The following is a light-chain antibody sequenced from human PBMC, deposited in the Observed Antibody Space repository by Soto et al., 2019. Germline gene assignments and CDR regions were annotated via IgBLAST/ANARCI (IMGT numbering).Light chain of an antibody. V-gene: IGKV3D-15*01. CDR1: QSVSIN. J-gene: IGKJ5*01. Sequence: EIVMTQSPVTLSVFLGERATLSCRASQSVSINLAWYQQKAGQAPRLLIYGASTRATGIPARFSGSGSGTEITLTISGLQSEDFAVYYCQQYNNWPLTFGQGTRLEIK. CDR2: GAS. CDR3: QQYNNWPLT.